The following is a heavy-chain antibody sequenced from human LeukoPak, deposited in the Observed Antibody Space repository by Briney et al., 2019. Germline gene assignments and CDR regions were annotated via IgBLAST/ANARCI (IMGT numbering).Heavy chain of an antibody. CDR2: IIPIFGTT. J-gene: IGHJ1*01. V-gene: IGHV1-69*13. D-gene: IGHD3-22*01. CDR1: GGTFSSYA. Sequence: GASVTVSCKASGGTFSSYAISWVRQAPGQGLEWMGGIIPIFGTTNYAQKFQGRVTITADESTSTAYMELSSLRSEDTAVYYCARVARYYDSSGYSSAEYFQHWGQGTLVTVSS. CDR3: ARVARYYDSSGYSSAEYFQH.